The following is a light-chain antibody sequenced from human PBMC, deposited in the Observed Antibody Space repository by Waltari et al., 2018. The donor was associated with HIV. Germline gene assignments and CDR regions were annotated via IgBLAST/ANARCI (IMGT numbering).Light chain of an antibody. CDR2: AAS. CDR3: QQSYITPRT. CDR1: QSIDYY. V-gene: IGKV1-39*01. J-gene: IGKJ1*01. Sequence: DIQMTQSPSSLSASVGDRVTITCRASQSIDYYLNWYQQKPGKAPNLLIHAASTLQSGVPARVSGSGAGTDFTLIISSLQPEEFATYYCQQSYITPRTCGLGTKVEI.